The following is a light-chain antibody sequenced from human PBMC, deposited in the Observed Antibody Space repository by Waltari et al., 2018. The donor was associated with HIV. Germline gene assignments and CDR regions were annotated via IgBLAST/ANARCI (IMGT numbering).Light chain of an antibody. CDR1: QSVSSSY. Sequence: ELVLPQSPATLSLSPGERATHSCRASQSVSSSYLAWYQQKPGQAPRLPIYGASSRATGIPDRFSGSGSGTDFTLTISRLEPEDFAVYYCQQYGSSRYTFGQGTKLEIK. CDR2: GAS. CDR3: QQYGSSRYT. J-gene: IGKJ2*01. V-gene: IGKV3-20*01.